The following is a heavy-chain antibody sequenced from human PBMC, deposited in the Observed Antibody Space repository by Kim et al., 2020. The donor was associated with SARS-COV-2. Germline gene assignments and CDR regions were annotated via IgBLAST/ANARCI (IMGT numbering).Heavy chain of an antibody. CDR2: ISGSGGST. Sequence: GGSLRLSCAASGFTFSSYAMSWVRQAPVKGLEWVSAISGSGGSTYYADSVKGRFTISRDNSKNTLYLQMNSLRAEDTAVYYCAKSAIVVVVAATSYFDYWGQGTLVTVSS. CDR1: GFTFSSYA. J-gene: IGHJ4*02. CDR3: AKSAIVVVVAATSYFDY. V-gene: IGHV3-23*01. D-gene: IGHD2-15*01.